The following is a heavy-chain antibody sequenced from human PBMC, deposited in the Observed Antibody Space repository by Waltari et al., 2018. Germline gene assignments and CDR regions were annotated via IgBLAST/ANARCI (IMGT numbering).Heavy chain of an antibody. CDR2: MNPTSGNT. Sequence: QVQLVQSGAEVKKPGAAVKVSCKASGYTFTSYEINWVRPATGQGLEWMGCMNPTSGNTGYAQKFQGIVTMTRTTSISTAYMELSSLRSEDTAVSYCAIFHGANRPYWYFDLWGRGTLVTVSS. J-gene: IGHJ2*01. D-gene: IGHD2-21*01. CDR3: AIFHGANRPYWYFDL. CDR1: GYTFTSYE. V-gene: IGHV1-8*01.